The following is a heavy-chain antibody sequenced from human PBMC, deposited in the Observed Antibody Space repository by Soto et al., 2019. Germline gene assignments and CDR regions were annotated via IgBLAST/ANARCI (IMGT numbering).Heavy chain of an antibody. V-gene: IGHV3-11*01. J-gene: IGHJ4*02. CDR3: ARVGPPSDY. CDR1: GFKFGDYY. Sequence: GGSLRLSCAAAGFKFGDYYMSWIRQAPGKGLEWVSHISSRGSTIYHADSVKGRFTISRDNAKNSLYLQMNSLRAEYTAVYYCARVGPPSDYRGQGTLVIVSS. CDR2: ISSRGSTI.